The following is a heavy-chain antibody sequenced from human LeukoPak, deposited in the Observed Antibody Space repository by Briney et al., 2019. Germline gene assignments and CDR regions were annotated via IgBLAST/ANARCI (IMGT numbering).Heavy chain of an antibody. V-gene: IGHV3-30-3*01. CDR3: ARSPYLTIFGVVEHYGMDV. D-gene: IGHD3-3*01. Sequence: GRSLRLSCAASGFTFSSYAMHWVRQAPGKGLEWVAVISYDGSNKYYADSVKGRFTISRDNSKNTLYLQTNSLRAEDTAVYYCARSPYLTIFGVVEHYGMDVWGQGTTVTVSS. CDR2: ISYDGSNK. CDR1: GFTFSSYA. J-gene: IGHJ6*02.